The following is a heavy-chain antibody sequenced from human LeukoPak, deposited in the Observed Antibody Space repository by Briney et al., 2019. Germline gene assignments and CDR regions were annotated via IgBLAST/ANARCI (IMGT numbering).Heavy chain of an antibody. V-gene: IGHV3-7*03. J-gene: IGHJ4*02. Sequence: GGSLRLSCADSGLTISNNGMSWVRQAPGKGLEWVANIKLDGSEQYYVDSVKGRFTISRDNGKNLLYLQMNSLRADDTALYYCATTYGANSAGFDCWGQGTLVTVSS. CDR1: GLTISNNG. CDR2: IKLDGSEQ. D-gene: IGHD4-23*01. CDR3: ATTYGANSAGFDC.